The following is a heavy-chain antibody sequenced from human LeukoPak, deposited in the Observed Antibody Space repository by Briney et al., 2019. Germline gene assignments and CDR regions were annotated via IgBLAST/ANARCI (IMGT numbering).Heavy chain of an antibody. CDR1: GGSISSYY. CDR2: ISDIGSI. Sequence: SETLSLTCAVSGGSISSYYWSWIRQPPGKGLEWIAYISDIGSINYNPSLKSRVSISLDTSKNQLSLKLRSVTAADTAVYYCAGHHPRNTVDFWGQGTLVTVSS. CDR3: AGHHPRNTVDF. D-gene: IGHD2/OR15-2a*01. J-gene: IGHJ4*02. V-gene: IGHV4-59*08.